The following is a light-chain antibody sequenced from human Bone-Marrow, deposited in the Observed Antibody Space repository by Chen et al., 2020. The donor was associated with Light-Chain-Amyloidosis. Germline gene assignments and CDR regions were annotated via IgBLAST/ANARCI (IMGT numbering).Light chain of an antibody. Sequence: QSVLTQPPSASGTPGQRVTISCSGASSNIGINYVSWYQHFPGAAPTLLIHRNNQRPSGVPARFSASKSGTSAFLAISGLRSEDEADYYCAAWDGSLSGYVFGTGTKVIVL. V-gene: IGLV1-47*01. CDR3: AAWDGSLSGYV. CDR1: SSNIGINY. CDR2: RNN. J-gene: IGLJ1*01.